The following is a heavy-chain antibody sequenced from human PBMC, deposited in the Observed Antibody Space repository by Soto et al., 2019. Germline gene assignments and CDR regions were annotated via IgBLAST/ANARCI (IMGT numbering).Heavy chain of an antibody. V-gene: IGHV4-59*01. J-gene: IGHJ6*03. Sequence: SETLSLTCTVSGGSISSYYWSWIRQPPGKGLEWIGYIYYSGSTNYNPSLKSRVTISVDTSKNQFSLKLSSVTAADTAVYYCARRFGYYYYYMDVWGKGTTVTVSS. D-gene: IGHD3-10*01. CDR3: ARRFGYYYYYMDV. CDR2: IYYSGST. CDR1: GGSISSYY.